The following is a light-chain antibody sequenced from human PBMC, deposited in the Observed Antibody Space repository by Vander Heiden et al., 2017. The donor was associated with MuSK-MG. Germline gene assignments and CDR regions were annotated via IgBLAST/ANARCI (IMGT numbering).Light chain of an antibody. V-gene: IGKV3-15*01. CDR1: QSVGSN. J-gene: IGKJ1*01. CDR3: QQYDKGPPWT. CDR2: DAS. Sequence: TQSPATLSVSPGDRVTLSCRASQSVGSNLAWYQQKPGQVPRLLMYDASTRATGIAARFSGSGSGTEFTLTIGSLQSEDVAVYYCQQYDKGPPWTFGQGTKVEIK.